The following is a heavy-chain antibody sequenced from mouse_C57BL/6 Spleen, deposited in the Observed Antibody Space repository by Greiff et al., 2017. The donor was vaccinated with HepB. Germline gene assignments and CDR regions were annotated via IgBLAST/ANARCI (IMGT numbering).Heavy chain of an antibody. CDR1: GYTFTSYW. D-gene: IGHD3-3*01. V-gene: IGHV1-50*01. CDR3: ARQGLRFAY. J-gene: IGHJ3*01. Sequence: QVQLQQPGAELVKPGASVKLSCKASGYTFTSYWMQWVKQRPGQGLEWIGEIDPSDSYTNYNQKFKGKATLTVDTSSSTADMQISSLTSEDSAVYYWARQGLRFAYWGQGTLVTVSA. CDR2: IDPSDSYT.